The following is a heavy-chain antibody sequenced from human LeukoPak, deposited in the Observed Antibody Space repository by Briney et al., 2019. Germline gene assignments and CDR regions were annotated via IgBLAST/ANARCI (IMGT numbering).Heavy chain of an antibody. Sequence: SETLSLTCTVSGYSISNGYYWDWIRKPPGRGLEWIGNFYRSGSTSYNPSLKSRVTISVDTSTNPFSLMVNSVSAADTALYYSSRRHSSGWFYYWGQGTLVTVSS. D-gene: IGHD6-19*01. J-gene: IGHJ4*02. CDR2: FYRSGST. CDR1: GYSISNGYY. CDR3: SRRHSSGWFYY. V-gene: IGHV4-38-2*02.